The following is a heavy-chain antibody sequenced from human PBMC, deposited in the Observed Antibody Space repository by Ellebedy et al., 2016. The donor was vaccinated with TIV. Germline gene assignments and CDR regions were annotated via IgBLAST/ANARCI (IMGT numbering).Heavy chain of an antibody. CDR2: IIPIFGTP. CDR3: ARGRRDNWSSYLFDH. Sequence: AASVKVSCKASGGTFSSYSMIWVRQAPGQGLEWMGGIIPIFGTPDYAQSFQGRVTITADTSISTAFMELSSLRSEDTAVYYCARGRRDNWSSYLFDHWGQGTLVPVSS. J-gene: IGHJ4*02. CDR1: GGTFSSYS. D-gene: IGHD1-1*01. V-gene: IGHV1-69*06.